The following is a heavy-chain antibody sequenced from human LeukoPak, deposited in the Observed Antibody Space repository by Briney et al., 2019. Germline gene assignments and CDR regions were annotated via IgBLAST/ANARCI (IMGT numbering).Heavy chain of an antibody. V-gene: IGHV3-64D*06. CDR2: ISSNGGST. CDR1: GFTFSSYA. Sequence: GGSLRLSCSASGFTFSSYAMHWVRQAPGKGLEYVSAISSNGGSTYYADSVKGRFTISRDNSKNTLYLQRSSLRAEDTAVYYCVKDHIVVVPAAITGGWFDPWGQGTLVTVSS. D-gene: IGHD2-2*01. J-gene: IGHJ5*02. CDR3: VKDHIVVVPAAITGGWFDP.